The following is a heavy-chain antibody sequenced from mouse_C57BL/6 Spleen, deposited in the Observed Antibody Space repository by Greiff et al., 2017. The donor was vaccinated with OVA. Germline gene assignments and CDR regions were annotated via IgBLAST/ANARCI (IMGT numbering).Heavy chain of an antibody. CDR1: GYTFTSYW. CDR2: INPSSGYT. J-gene: IGHJ2*01. Sequence: QVQLQQSGAELAKPGASVKLSCKASGYTFTSYWMHWVKQRPGQGLEWIGYINPSSGYTKYNQKFKDKATFTADKSSITAYMQLSSLTYEDSAVYYCARRNVVGGNYFDDWGQGTTLTVSS. CDR3: ARRNVVGGNYFDD. V-gene: IGHV1-7*01. D-gene: IGHD1-1*02.